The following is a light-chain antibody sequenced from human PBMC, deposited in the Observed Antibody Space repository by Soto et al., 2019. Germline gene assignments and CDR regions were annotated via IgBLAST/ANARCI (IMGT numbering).Light chain of an antibody. CDR2: AAG. CDR3: QQAYRFPYT. V-gene: IGKV1-12*01. J-gene: IGKJ2*01. Sequence: IQLTQSPSSMYASVGDRVTITCRASQGINKWLAWYQMKPGKGPKLLVFAAGTLKNGVPSRFSGSGSGTDFTLTISSLQPEDFAIYFCQQAYRFPYTFGQGTRLEFK. CDR1: QGINKW.